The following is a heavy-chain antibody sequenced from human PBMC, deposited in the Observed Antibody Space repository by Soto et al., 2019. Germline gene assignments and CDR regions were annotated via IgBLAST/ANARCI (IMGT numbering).Heavy chain of an antibody. D-gene: IGHD3-22*01. J-gene: IGHJ4*02. CDR3: AKALYYDSSGYTDY. V-gene: IGHV3-23*01. CDR1: GFTFSSYA. Sequence: PGGSLRLSCAASGFTFSSYAMSWVRQAPGKGLEWVSAISGSGGSTYYADSVKGRFTISRDNSKNTLYLQMNSLRAEDTAVYYCAKALYYDSSGYTDYWGQGTLVTVSS. CDR2: ISGSGGST.